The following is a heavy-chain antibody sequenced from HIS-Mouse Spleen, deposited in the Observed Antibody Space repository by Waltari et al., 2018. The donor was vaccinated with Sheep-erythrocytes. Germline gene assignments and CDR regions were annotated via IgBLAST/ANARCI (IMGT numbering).Heavy chain of an antibody. Sequence: EVQLVESGGGLVQPGGSLRLSCAASGFTFSSYWMHWVRQAPGKGLVLVSLINGDGSSTSYAESVKGRFTIYRDNAKNTLYLQMNSLRAEDTAVYYCARVIGSIAARSPWFDPWGQGTLVTFSS. J-gene: IGHJ5*02. V-gene: IGHV3-74*01. CDR2: INGDGSST. D-gene: IGHD6-6*01. CDR1: GFTFSSYW. CDR3: ARVIGSIAARSPWFDP.